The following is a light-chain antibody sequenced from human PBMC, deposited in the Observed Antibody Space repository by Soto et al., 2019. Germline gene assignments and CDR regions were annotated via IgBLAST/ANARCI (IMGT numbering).Light chain of an antibody. Sequence: DIQMTQSPSTLSASVGDRVTITCRASQSISSWLAWYQQKPGKAPKLLIYDASSLESGVPSRFSGSGSGTEFTLTISSLQPDDFATYYCQQFNSYSPGEFGQGTKGDIK. V-gene: IGKV1-5*01. CDR2: DAS. J-gene: IGKJ1*01. CDR1: QSISSW. CDR3: QQFNSYSPGE.